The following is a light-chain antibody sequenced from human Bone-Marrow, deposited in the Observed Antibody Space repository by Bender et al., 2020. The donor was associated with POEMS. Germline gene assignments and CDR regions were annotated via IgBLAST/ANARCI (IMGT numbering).Light chain of an antibody. CDR3: EAWDDSLSGVV. CDR2: KNH. J-gene: IGLJ3*02. CDR1: GSNIGGNF. Sequence: QSVLTQPPSASGTPGQTVTISCSGSGSNIGGNFVYWYHQLPGAAPKLLIYKNHQRPAGVPDRFSGSQSGTSASRTSGGQQYEDEADYWYEAWDDSLSGVVFGGGTGVPVL. V-gene: IGLV1-47*01.